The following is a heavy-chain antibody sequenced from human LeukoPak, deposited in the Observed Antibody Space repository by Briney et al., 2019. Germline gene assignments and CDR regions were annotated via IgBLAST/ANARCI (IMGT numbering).Heavy chain of an antibody. Sequence: GRPLRLSCAASGFTFSSYGMHWVRQAPGKGLEWVAVIWYDGSNKYYADSVKGRFTISRDNSKNTLYLQMNSLRAEDTAVYYCARSGYCSSTSCYAGAFDIWGQGTMVTVSS. CDR2: IWYDGSNK. V-gene: IGHV3-33*01. J-gene: IGHJ3*02. D-gene: IGHD2-2*01. CDR1: GFTFSSYG. CDR3: ARSGYCSSTSCYAGAFDI.